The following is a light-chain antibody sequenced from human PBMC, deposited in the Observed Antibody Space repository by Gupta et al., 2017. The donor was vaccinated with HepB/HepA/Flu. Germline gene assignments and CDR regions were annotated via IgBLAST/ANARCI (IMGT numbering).Light chain of an antibody. V-gene: IGKV3-20*01. Sequence: VLTQSPGTLSLSPGERATLPCRASQPITANCLAWYQQAPGRAPRLLIYGVSKRANGIPYRFSGSGSGTDFTLSISRLEPEDFAVYYCQESGSSTRTFGQGTKVEIK. J-gene: IGKJ1*01. CDR2: GVS. CDR1: QPITANC. CDR3: QESGSSTRT.